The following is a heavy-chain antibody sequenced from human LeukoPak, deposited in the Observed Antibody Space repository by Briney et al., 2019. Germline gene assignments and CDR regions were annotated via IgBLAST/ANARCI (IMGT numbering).Heavy chain of an antibody. CDR2: VSYAGSSM. Sequence: GGSLKLSCAASGFTFSTYGMHWVRQAPGKGLEWVAVVSYAGSSMYYADSVKGRFTISRDKSKNTLYLQMNSLRAEDTAVYYCAKGSNRGVATIDYWGQGTLVTVSS. CDR3: AKGSNRGVATIDY. V-gene: IGHV3-30*18. CDR1: GFTFSTYG. D-gene: IGHD5-12*01. J-gene: IGHJ4*02.